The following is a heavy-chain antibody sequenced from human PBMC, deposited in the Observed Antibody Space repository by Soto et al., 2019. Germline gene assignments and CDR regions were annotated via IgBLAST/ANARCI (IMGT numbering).Heavy chain of an antibody. CDR3: ARDGPGIAVDF. D-gene: IGHD6-19*01. J-gene: IGHJ4*02. CDR1: GYTFTSYY. V-gene: IGHV1-46*03. Sequence: ASVNVSCKASGYTFTSYYMHWVRQAPGQGLEWMGIINPSGGSTSYAQKFQGRVTMTRDTSTSTVYMELSSLRSEDTAVYYCARDGPGIAVDFWGQGTLVTVSS. CDR2: INPSGGST.